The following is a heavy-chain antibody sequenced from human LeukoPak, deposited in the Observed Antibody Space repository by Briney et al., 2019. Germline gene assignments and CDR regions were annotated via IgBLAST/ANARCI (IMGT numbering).Heavy chain of an antibody. J-gene: IGHJ6*02. CDR1: GFTFSTYW. CDR3: IRAMDV. CDR2: IRQDGTEK. Sequence: GGSPRLSRAASGFTFSTYWMSWVRQAPGKGLEWVANIRQDGTEKYYVDSVKGRFTISRDNAKTSLYLQMNSLRAEDTAVYYCIRAMDVWGQGTTVTVSS. V-gene: IGHV3-7*01.